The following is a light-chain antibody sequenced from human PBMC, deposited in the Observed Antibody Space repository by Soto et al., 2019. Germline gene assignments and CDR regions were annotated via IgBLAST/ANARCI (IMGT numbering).Light chain of an antibody. V-gene: IGKV1-5*03. CDR1: QSISGW. Sequence: DIQMTQSPPTLSASVGDRVTITCRASQSISGWLAWYQQKSGKAPKLLIFMASRLQTGVPSRFSGSGSGTDFTLTISGLQPDDFATYYCQHYISYPYTFGQGTNLEVK. CDR2: MAS. CDR3: QHYISYPYT. J-gene: IGKJ2*01.